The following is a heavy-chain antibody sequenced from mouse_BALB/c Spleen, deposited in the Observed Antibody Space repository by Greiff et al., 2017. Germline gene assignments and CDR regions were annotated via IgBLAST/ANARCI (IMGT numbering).Heavy chain of an antibody. D-gene: IGHD1-1*01. CDR2: IYPGNSDT. CDR3: TRENSNYYGSRGDFDV. V-gene: IGHV1-5*01. J-gene: IGHJ1*01. Sequence: EVQVQQSGTVLARPGASVKMSCKASGYTFTSYWMHWVKQRPGQGLEWIGAIYPGNSDTSYNQKFKGKAKLTAVTSTSTAYMELSSLTNEDSAVYYCTRENSNYYGSRGDFDVWGAGTTVTGSS. CDR1: GYTFTSYW.